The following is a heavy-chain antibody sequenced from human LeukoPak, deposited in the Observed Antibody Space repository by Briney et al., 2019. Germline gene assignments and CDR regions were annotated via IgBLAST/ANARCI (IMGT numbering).Heavy chain of an antibody. CDR2: ISSSGSTI. CDR3: ARGNYGSGFDP. Sequence: GGSLRLSCAASGFTFSSYEMNWVRQAPGKGLEWVSYISSSGSTIYYADSVKGRFTISRDNTKNSLYLQMNSLRAEDTAVYYCARGNYGSGFDPWGQGTLVTVSS. D-gene: IGHD3-10*01. J-gene: IGHJ5*02. V-gene: IGHV3-48*03. CDR1: GFTFSSYE.